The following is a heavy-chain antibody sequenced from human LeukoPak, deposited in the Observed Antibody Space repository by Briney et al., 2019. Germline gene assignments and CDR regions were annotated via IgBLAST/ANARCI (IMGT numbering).Heavy chain of an antibody. V-gene: IGHV3-43*01. CDR3: VRDRERGGNGPIRH. CDR2: ITWNDGST. D-gene: IGHD4-23*01. J-gene: IGHJ1*01. Sequence: GGSLRLSCATSGFTIHDYNMHWVRQAPGKGLEWVSHITWNDGSTYYADSVKGRFTISRDNSKNSLYLQMNSLRTHDTALYYCVRDRERGGNGPIRHWGQGTLVTVSS. CDR1: GFTIHDYN.